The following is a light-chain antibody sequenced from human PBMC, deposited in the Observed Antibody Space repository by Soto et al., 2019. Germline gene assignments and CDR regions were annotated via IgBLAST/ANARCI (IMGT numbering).Light chain of an antibody. CDR3: QQYGSSPPFT. J-gene: IGKJ3*01. V-gene: IGKV3-20*01. CDR2: GAS. Sequence: EIVLTQSPGTLSLSPGERATLSCRASQGVSSTYLAWYQQKPGQAPRLLIFGASNRATGIPDWFSASGSGTDFTLTISRLEPEDFAVYYCQQYGSSPPFTFGPGTKVDIK. CDR1: QGVSSTY.